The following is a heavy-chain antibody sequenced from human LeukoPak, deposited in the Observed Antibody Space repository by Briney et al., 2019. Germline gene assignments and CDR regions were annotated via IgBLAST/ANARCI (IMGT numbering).Heavy chain of an antibody. V-gene: IGHV3-23*01. D-gene: IGHD2-2*01. CDR2: ISDSGDKT. Sequence: SGGSLRLSCAASGFTFSNYAMSWVRQAPGKGLECVSAISDSGDKTDYADSVRGRFTIYRDNSKDTLYLQMNSLGAADTAEYYCAKDGGGYCNNSSCWGQGTLVTVSS. J-gene: IGHJ4*02. CDR1: GFTFSNYA. CDR3: AKDGGGYCNNSSC.